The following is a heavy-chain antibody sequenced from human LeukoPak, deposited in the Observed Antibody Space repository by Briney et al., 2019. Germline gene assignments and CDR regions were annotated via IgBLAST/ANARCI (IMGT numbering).Heavy chain of an antibody. CDR3: ARDPHEQQLVSAFDP. CDR1: GYTFNSYG. D-gene: IGHD6-13*01. Sequence: ASVKVSCKASGYTFNSYGFSWVRQAPGQGLEWVGWISNYNGDTRYAQKFQGRVTMTTDTSTRTSNMELRSLRSDDTAVYYCARDPHEQQLVSAFDPWGQGTLVTVSS. CDR2: ISNYNGDT. V-gene: IGHV1-18*01. J-gene: IGHJ5*02.